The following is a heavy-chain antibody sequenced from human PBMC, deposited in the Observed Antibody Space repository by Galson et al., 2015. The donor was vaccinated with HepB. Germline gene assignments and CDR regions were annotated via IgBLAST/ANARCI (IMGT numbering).Heavy chain of an antibody. CDR3: ARDSSGWYLEYYYYYGMDV. CDR1: GYTFTSYG. V-gene: IGHV1-18*04. J-gene: IGHJ6*02. Sequence: VKVSCKASGYTFTSYGISWVRQAPGQGLEWMGWISAYNGNTNYAQKLQGRVTMTTDTSTSTAYMELRSLRSDDTAVYYCARDSSGWYLEYYYYYGMDVWGQGTTVTVSS. CDR2: ISAYNGNT. D-gene: IGHD6-19*01.